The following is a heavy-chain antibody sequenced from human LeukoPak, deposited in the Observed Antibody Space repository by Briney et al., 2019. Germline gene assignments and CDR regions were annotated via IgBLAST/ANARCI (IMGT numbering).Heavy chain of an antibody. V-gene: IGHV3-30*18. Sequence: TGGSLRLSCAASGFTFSNYGMHWVRQAPGKGLEWVAVISYDGSNKYYADSVKGRFTISRDNSKNTLYLQMNSLRAEDTAVYYCAKGRLAYSKAEVAYFDYWGQGTLVTVSS. CDR2: ISYDGSNK. CDR3: AKGRLAYSKAEVAYFDY. CDR1: GFTFSNYG. D-gene: IGHD4-11*01. J-gene: IGHJ4*02.